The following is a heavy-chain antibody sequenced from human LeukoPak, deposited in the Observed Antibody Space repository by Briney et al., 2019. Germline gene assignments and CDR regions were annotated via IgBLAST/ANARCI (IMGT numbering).Heavy chain of an antibody. Sequence: SETLSLTCTVSGDSISSSSSYWGWIRQPPGKGLEWIGSIYYSGSTYYSPSLKSRLTISVDTSKNQFSLKLSSVTAAGTAVYYCARLNSPGWFDPWGQGTLVTVSS. V-gene: IGHV4-39*01. CDR1: GDSISSSSSY. J-gene: IGHJ5*02. CDR2: IYYSGST. CDR3: ARLNSPGWFDP.